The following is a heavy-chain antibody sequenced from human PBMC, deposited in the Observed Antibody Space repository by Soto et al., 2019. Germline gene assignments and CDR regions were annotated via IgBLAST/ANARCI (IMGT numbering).Heavy chain of an antibody. CDR1: GGSINTYY. CDR2: IYYNGNT. V-gene: IGHV4-59*01. J-gene: IGHJ4*02. Sequence: QVQLQESGPGLVKPSETLSLTCTVSGGSINTYYWNWIRQPPGKGLEWIAYIYYNGNTDSNPSLESRVTISLDTPKNQVSLKLSSVTAADTAVYYCARAYHGYSYANFDYWGQGTLVTVSS. D-gene: IGHD5-18*01. CDR3: ARAYHGYSYANFDY.